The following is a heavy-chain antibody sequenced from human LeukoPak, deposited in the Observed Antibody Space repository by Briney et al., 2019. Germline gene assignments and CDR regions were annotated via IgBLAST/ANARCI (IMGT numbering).Heavy chain of an antibody. Sequence: GGSLRLSCAASGFTFSSYGMHWVRQAPGKGLEWVAVISYDGNNKYYADSVKGRFTISRDNSKNTLYLQMNSLRAEDTAVYYCGRDTDFDYWGQGTLVTVSS. CDR3: GRDTDFDY. CDR2: ISYDGNNK. CDR1: GFTFSSYG. V-gene: IGHV3-30*03. J-gene: IGHJ4*02.